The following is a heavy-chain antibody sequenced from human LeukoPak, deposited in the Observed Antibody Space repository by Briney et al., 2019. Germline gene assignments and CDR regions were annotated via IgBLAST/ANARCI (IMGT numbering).Heavy chain of an antibody. D-gene: IGHD2-15*01. CDR2: ISSSSTYI. CDR3: ARDSGYCSGGSCYPEYFQH. Sequence: GGSLRLSCAASGFIFSTYSMNWVRQAPGKGLEWVSSISSSSTYIYYADSVKGRFTISRDNSKNTLYLQMNSLRAEDTAVYYCARDSGYCSGGSCYPEYFQHWGQGTLVTVSS. V-gene: IGHV3-21*01. CDR1: GFIFSTYS. J-gene: IGHJ1*01.